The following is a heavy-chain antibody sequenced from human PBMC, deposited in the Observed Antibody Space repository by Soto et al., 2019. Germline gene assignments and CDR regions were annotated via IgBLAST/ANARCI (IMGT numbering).Heavy chain of an antibody. CDR3: ARGRVPGAS. CDR2: IDYSGGT. Sequence: PSETMSLTCTVSGGSINSYFWSWIRQPPGKGLEWIGYIDYSGGTNYNPSLKSRVTISVDTSKNQFSLKLSSVTAADTAVYYCARGRVPGASWGQGTLVTVSS. J-gene: IGHJ4*02. D-gene: IGHD3-10*01. V-gene: IGHV4-59*01. CDR1: GGSINSYF.